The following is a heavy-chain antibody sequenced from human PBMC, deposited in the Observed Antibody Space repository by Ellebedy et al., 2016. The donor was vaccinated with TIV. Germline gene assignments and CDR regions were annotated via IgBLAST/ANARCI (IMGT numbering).Heavy chain of an antibody. J-gene: IGHJ6*02. V-gene: IGHV3-33*01. CDR2: IWFDGSHK. CDR1: GFIFSSYG. CDR3: ARYCSGGSCHPIYYGMDV. D-gene: IGHD2-15*01. Sequence: GESLKISCAASGFIFSSYGMHWVRQAPGKGLEWVASIWFDGSHKYYADSVKGRLTISSDNSKNTLYLQMNSLRADDTAVYYCARYCSGGSCHPIYYGMDVWGQGTTVTVSS.